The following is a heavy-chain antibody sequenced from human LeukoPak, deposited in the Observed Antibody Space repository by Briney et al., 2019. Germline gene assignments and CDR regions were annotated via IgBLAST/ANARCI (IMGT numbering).Heavy chain of an antibody. CDR3: AKGPAPYCGGGRCYSPHWYFDL. D-gene: IGHD2-15*01. CDR1: QFTFSNYA. J-gene: IGHJ2*01. Sequence: GGSLRLSCAASQFTFSNYAMSWVRQAPGKGLEWASAISGSGNTTYFGDSVTGRFTISRDNSKNTVYLQMNSLSAEDTAVYYCAKGPAPYCGGGRCYSPHWYFDLWGRGTLVTVSS. V-gene: IGHV3-23*01. CDR2: ISGSGNTT.